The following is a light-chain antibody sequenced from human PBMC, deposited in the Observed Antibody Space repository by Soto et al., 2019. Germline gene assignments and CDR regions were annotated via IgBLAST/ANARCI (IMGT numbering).Light chain of an antibody. J-gene: IGKJ1*01. CDR3: QQYDKYST. Sequence: IQMTQSPSTLSASVGDTVTITCRASQSISVSLAWYRQKPGKAPDLLIYDASTLQEGVPSRFRGSASGTEFTLTVTRPQPDDFGTYFCQQYDKYSTFGHGTKVDVK. CDR1: QSISVS. V-gene: IGKV1-5*01. CDR2: DAS.